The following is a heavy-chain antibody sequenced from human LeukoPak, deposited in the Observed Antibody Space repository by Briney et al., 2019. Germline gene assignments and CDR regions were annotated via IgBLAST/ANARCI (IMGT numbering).Heavy chain of an antibody. J-gene: IGHJ2*01. CDR3: AKAIGGYWYFDL. CDR2: ISGSGGST. D-gene: IGHD2-21*01. CDR1: GFTFSSYA. V-gene: IGHV3-23*01. Sequence: DPGGSLRLSCAASGFTFSSYAMSWVRQAPGKGLEWVSAISGSGGSTYYADSVKGRFTISRDNSKNTLYLQMNSLRAEDTAVYYCAKAIGGYWYFDLWGRGTLVTVSS.